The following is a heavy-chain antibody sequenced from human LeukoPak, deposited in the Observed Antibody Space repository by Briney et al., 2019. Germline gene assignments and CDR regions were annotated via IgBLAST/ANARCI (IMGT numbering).Heavy chain of an antibody. D-gene: IGHD3-22*01. Sequence: SETLSLTCAVSGRSISSTSYYWAWIRQPPGKGLEWIGTIYYSGSTYHHPSLKSRVTLSVDTSRNQCSLRLSSVDAADTAVYYCAKAGVRYFDSSGLYAFDFWGQGTTVTVSS. CDR3: AKAGVRYFDSSGLYAFDF. V-gene: IGHV4-39*01. CDR1: GRSISSTSYY. CDR2: IYYSGST. J-gene: IGHJ3*01.